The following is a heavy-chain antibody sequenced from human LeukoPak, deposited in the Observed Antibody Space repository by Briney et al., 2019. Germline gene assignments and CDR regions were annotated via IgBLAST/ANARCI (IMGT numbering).Heavy chain of an antibody. Sequence: SVKVSCKASGGTFSSYTISWVRQAPGQGLEWMGRIIPILGIANYAQKFQGRVTITADKSTSTAYMELSSLRSEDTAVYYCARAAVRAGYEIEYYFDYWGQGTLVTVSS. CDR3: ARAAVRAGYEIEYYFDY. D-gene: IGHD1-1*01. CDR2: IIPILGIA. CDR1: GGTFSSYT. V-gene: IGHV1-69*02. J-gene: IGHJ4*02.